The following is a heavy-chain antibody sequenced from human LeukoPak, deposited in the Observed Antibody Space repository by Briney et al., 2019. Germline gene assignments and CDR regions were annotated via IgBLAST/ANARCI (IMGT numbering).Heavy chain of an antibody. CDR3: ARKMATIGRKSDAFDI. CDR2: INPNSGGT. J-gene: IGHJ3*02. V-gene: IGHV1-2*02. D-gene: IGHD5-24*01. Sequence: ASVKVSCKASGYTFTIYGISWVRQAPGQGLEWMGWINPNSGGTNYAQKFQGRVTMTRDTSISTAYMELSRLRSDDTAVYYCARKMATIGRKSDAFDIWGQGTMVTVSS. CDR1: GYTFTIYG.